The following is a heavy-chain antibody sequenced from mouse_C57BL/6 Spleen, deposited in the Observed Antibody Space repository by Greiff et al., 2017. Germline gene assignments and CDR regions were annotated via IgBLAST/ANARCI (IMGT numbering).Heavy chain of an antibody. CDR1: GFTFSDYY. CDR3: AKEVRYYYCSSPYWYFDV. Sequence: EVKLMESEGGLVQPGSSMKLSCTASGFTFSDYYMAWVRQVPETGLEWVANINYDGSSTYSLDSLKGRFIISRGNAKNILYLQMCSLKSEATATYYCAKEVRYYYCSSPYWYFDVWGTGTTVTVSS. CDR2: INYDGSST. V-gene: IGHV5-16*01. D-gene: IGHD1-1*01. J-gene: IGHJ1*03.